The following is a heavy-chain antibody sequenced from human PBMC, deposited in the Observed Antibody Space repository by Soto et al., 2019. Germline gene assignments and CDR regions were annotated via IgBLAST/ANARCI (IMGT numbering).Heavy chain of an antibody. V-gene: IGHV3-30-3*01. Sequence: QVQLVESGGGVVQPGRSLRLSCAASGFTFSSYAMHWVRQAPGKGLEWVAVISYDGSNKYYADSVKGRFTISRDNSKNTLYLQMNSLRAEDTAVYYCARDDHSYDFWIGYLVYWGQGTLVTVSS. CDR2: ISYDGSNK. D-gene: IGHD3-3*01. CDR1: GFTFSSYA. CDR3: ARDDHSYDFWIGYLVY. J-gene: IGHJ4*02.